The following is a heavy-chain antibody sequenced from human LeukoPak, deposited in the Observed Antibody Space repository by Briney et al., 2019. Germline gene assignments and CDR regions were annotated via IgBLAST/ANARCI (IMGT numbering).Heavy chain of an antibody. D-gene: IGHD2-21*02. J-gene: IGHJ3*02. Sequence: SQTLSLTCAISGDSVSSNSAVWNWIRQSPSRGLEWLGRTYYRSKWYNDYAVSVKSRITINPDTSKNQFSLQLNSVTPEDTAVYYCVRDTGTAISTFDIWGQGTMVTVSS. CDR1: GDSVSSNSAV. CDR2: TYYRSKWYN. CDR3: VRDTGTAISTFDI. V-gene: IGHV6-1*01.